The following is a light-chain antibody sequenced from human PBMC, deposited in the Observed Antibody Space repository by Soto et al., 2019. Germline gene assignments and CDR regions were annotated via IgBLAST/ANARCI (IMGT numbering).Light chain of an antibody. CDR3: AVWDDSLSGYV. CDR2: STN. Sequence: QSVLTQPPSASGTPGQRVTISCSGGSSNIGRNSVNWYQQLPGAAPKLLIYSTNQRPSGVPARFAGSKSGTSASLAISGLQSEVEADYYCAVWDDSLSGYVFGTGTKVTVL. V-gene: IGLV1-44*01. CDR1: SSNIGRNS. J-gene: IGLJ1*01.